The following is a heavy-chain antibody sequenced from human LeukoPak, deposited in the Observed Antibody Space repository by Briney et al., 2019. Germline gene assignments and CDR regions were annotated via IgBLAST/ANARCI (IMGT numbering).Heavy chain of an antibody. Sequence: ASVKASCKASGYTFTSYGISWVRQAPGQGLEWMGWISAYNGNTNYAQKLQGRVTMTTDTSTSTAYMELRSLRSDDTAVYYCARDVWTICDYYGMDVWGQGTTVTVSS. V-gene: IGHV1-18*01. D-gene: IGHD3-3*01. CDR2: ISAYNGNT. CDR1: GYTFTSYG. J-gene: IGHJ6*02. CDR3: ARDVWTICDYYGMDV.